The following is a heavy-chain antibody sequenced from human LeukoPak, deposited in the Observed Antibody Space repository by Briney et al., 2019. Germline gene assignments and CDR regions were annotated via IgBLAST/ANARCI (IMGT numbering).Heavy chain of an antibody. D-gene: IGHD3-16*01. V-gene: IGHV3-23*01. CDR1: GVTFSSGS. J-gene: IGHJ3*01. CDR3: ARALGATRAA. Sequence: LSLTCAASGVTFSSGSMCWVSQAPGPRMELVSAIGGSGGSTSYADSVMGQLTIFSHNSHNTLYQQMNSLRTADTTVYYCARALGATRAAWGQGTMVTVSS. CDR2: IGGSGGST.